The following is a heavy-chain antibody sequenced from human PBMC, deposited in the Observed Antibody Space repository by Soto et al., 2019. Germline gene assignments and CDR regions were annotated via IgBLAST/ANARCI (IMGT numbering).Heavy chain of an antibody. CDR1: GGSFSGYY. D-gene: IGHD3-10*01. J-gene: IGHJ5*01. Sequence: PSETLSLTCAVYGGSFSGYYWTWIRQPPGRGLEWIGYIYYTGSINYNPSLKSRVSMSVDTSKSQFSLRLSSVTAADTAFYYCARAYYGSAHWIDSWGQGTLVTVSS. V-gene: IGHV4-59*01. CDR3: ARAYYGSAHWIDS. CDR2: IYYTGSI.